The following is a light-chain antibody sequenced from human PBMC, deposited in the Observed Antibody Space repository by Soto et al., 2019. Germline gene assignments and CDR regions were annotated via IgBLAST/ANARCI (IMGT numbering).Light chain of an antibody. Sequence: EIVLTQSPGTLSLSPGERATLSCRASQSVSSSYLAWYQQKPGQAPRLLIYGASSRATGIPDRFSGSGSGTDFTLTISRLEPEDFAVYYCQQYGSLFTFVPGTKVDIK. CDR2: GAS. J-gene: IGKJ3*01. CDR3: QQYGSLFT. CDR1: QSVSSSY. V-gene: IGKV3-20*01.